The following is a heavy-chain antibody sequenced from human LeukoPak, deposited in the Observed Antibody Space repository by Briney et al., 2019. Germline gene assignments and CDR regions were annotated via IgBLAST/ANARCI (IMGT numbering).Heavy chain of an antibody. CDR1: GFTFSSYA. D-gene: IGHD3-3*01. CDR3: VKVTRVLRFLEWLPPDY. CDR2: ISSNGGST. V-gene: IGHV3-64D*06. J-gene: IGHJ4*02. Sequence: PGGSLRLSCSASGFTFSSYAMHWVRQAPGKGLEYVSAISSNGGSTYYADSVKGRFTISRDNSKNTLYLQMSSLRAEDTAVYYYVKVTRVLRFLEWLPPDYWGQGTLVTVSS.